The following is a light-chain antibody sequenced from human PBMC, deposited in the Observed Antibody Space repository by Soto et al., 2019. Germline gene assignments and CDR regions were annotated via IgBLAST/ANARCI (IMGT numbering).Light chain of an antibody. CDR3: QQYASSPYT. V-gene: IGKV3-20*01. Sequence: EIVLTQSPGTLSLSPGERATLSCRASQSISSSYLAWYQQKPGQAPMLLIYGASRRATGIPDRFSGRESGTDFTLTITTLEPEDSAVYFCQQYASSPYTFGQGTKVEIK. CDR1: QSISSSY. CDR2: GAS. J-gene: IGKJ2*01.